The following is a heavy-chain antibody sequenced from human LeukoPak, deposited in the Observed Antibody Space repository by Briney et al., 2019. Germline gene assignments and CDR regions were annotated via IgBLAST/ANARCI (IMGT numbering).Heavy chain of an antibody. D-gene: IGHD5-24*01. CDR1: GFTFSSYA. Sequence: GGSLRLSCAASGFTFSSYAMSWVRQAPGKGLEWVTAISGSGGSTYYADSVKGRFTISRDNSKNTLYLQMNSLRAEDTAVYYCAKDRQRWLQWYFDYWGQGTLVTVSS. CDR3: AKDRQRWLQWYFDY. J-gene: IGHJ4*02. CDR2: ISGSGGST. V-gene: IGHV3-23*01.